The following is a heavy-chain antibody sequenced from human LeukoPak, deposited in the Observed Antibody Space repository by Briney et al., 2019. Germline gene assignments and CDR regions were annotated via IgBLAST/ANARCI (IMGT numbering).Heavy chain of an antibody. CDR2: IRYDGSNK. CDR3: AKDGGYPRGVHFDY. J-gene: IGHJ4*02. CDR1: GFTFSSHG. D-gene: IGHD5-12*01. Sequence: GGSLRLSCAASGFTFSSHGMHWVRQAPGKGLEWVAFIRYDGSNKYYADSVKGRFTTSRDNSKNTLYLQMNSLRAEDTAVYYCAKDGGYPRGVHFDYWGQGTLVTVSS. V-gene: IGHV3-30*02.